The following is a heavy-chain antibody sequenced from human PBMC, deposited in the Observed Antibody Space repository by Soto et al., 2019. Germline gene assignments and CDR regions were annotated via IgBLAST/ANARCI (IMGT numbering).Heavy chain of an antibody. CDR1: GYSFTAQF. D-gene: IGHD5-18*01. CDR3: ARRGYTYGFDY. J-gene: IGHJ4*02. CDR2: ITPNSGNT. V-gene: IGHV1-2*02. Sequence: QVQLVQSGAEVKKPGASVRVSCKASGYSFTAQFIHWVRQAPGQGLEWMGWITPNSGNTHLAQKFQGRVFLTRDTSVSTAYMELSSLTSDDTAVYYCARRGYTYGFDYWGQGTLVTVSS.